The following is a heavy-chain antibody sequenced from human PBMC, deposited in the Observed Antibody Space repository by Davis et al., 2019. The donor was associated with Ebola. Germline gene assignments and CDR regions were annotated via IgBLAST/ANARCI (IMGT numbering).Heavy chain of an antibody. V-gene: IGHV1-69*13. D-gene: IGHD1-26*01. CDR3: ARGREDSRVDYYGMDV. CDR2: IIPIFGTA. J-gene: IGHJ6*02. Sequence: SVKVSCKASGGTFSSYAISWVRQAPGQGLEWMGGIIPIFGTANYAQKFQGRVTITADESTSTAYMELSSLRSEDTAVYYCARGREDSRVDYYGMDVWGQGTTVTVSS. CDR1: GGTFSSYA.